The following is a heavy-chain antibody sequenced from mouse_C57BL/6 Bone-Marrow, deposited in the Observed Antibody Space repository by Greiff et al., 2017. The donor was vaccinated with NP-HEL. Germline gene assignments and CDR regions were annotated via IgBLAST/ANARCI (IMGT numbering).Heavy chain of an antibody. J-gene: IGHJ2*01. CDR2: FYPGSGSK. D-gene: IGHD1-1*01. CDR3: ARHEGRGGLITTVVSPFDY. Sequence: QVQLQQSGAELVKPGASVKLSCKASGYTFTEYTMHWVKQRPGQGLEWIGWFYPGSGSKKYNEKFKDKATLTADKSSSTVYMELRRLTSEDSSVYFCARHEGRGGLITTVVSPFDYWGQGTTVTVAS. CDR1: GYTFTEYT. V-gene: IGHV1-62-2*01.